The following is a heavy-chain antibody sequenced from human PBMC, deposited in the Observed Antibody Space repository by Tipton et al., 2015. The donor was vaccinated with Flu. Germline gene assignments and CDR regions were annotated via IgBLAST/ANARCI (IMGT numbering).Heavy chain of an antibody. D-gene: IGHD4-11*01. V-gene: IGHV4-39*01. CDR3: ARRDFSNYVSEPKNWFDF. J-gene: IGHJ5*01. CDR1: GGSISSSSDY. CDR2: IYYSGST. Sequence: LRLSCNVSGGSISSSSDYWDWIRQPPGKGLEWIGTIYYSGSTYYNPSLRSRVTISVDTSKNQFSLRLSPVTAADTAVYYCARRDFSNYVSEPKNWFDFWGQGILVTVSS.